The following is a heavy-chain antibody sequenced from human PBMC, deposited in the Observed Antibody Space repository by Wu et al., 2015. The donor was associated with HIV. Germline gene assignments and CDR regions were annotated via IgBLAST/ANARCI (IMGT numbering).Heavy chain of an antibody. CDR1: GGSFSGYY. V-gene: IGHV4-34*01. J-gene: IGHJ4*02. D-gene: IGHD3-22*01. CDR3: AARTNYYDSSGYYYFYFDF. CDR2: INHSGST. Sequence: QVQLQQWGAGLLKPSETLSLTCAVYGGSFSGYYWSWIRQPPGKGLEWIGEINHSGSTNYNPSLKSRVTISVDTSKNQFFLKLNSVTAADTAVYYCAARTNYYDSSGYYYFYFDFWGQGTLVTVSS.